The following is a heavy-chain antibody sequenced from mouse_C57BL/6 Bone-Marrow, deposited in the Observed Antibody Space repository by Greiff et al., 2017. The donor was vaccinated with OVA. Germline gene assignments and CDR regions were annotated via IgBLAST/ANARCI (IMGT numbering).Heavy chain of an antibody. D-gene: IGHD1-1*02. CDR2: ISNLAYSI. J-gene: IGHJ1*03. CDR3: ARHGNWYFDV. Sequence: DVMLVESGGGLVQPGGSLKLSCAASGFTFSDYGMAWVRQAPRQGLEWVAFISNLAYSIYYADNVTGRVTISRENSKHTLFLTKSSPRSDDTARSYCARHGNWYFDVWGTGTTVTVSS. CDR1: GFTFSDYG. V-gene: IGHV5-15*01.